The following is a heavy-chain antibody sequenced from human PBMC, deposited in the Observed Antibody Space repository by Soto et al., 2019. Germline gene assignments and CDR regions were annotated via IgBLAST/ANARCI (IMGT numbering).Heavy chain of an antibody. J-gene: IGHJ6*02. D-gene: IGHD2-15*01. CDR2: IYHSGST. V-gene: IGHV4-4*02. CDR1: GGSISISNW. CDR3: ASRPQIVGVVAAIYYYGMDV. Sequence: QVQLQESGPGLVKPSGTLSLTCAVSGGSISISNWWSWVRQPPGKGLEWIGEIYHSGSTNYNPSLKSRVTISIDKSKNQLSLTLSSVTAADTAVYYCASRPQIVGVVAAIYYYGMDVWGQGTTVTVSS.